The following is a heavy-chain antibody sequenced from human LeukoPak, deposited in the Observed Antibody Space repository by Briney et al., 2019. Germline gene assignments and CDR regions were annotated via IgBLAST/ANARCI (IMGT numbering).Heavy chain of an antibody. CDR1: GGSISSYY. Sequence: SETLSLTCTVSGGSISSYYWSWIRQSPGKGLEWIGYIYYSGSTNYNPSLKSRVTISVDTSKNQFSLKLSSVTAADTAVYYCARVDCSGGSCYCQHWGQGTLVTVSS. CDR3: ARVDCSGGSCYCQH. CDR2: IYYSGST. D-gene: IGHD2-15*01. J-gene: IGHJ1*01. V-gene: IGHV4-59*01.